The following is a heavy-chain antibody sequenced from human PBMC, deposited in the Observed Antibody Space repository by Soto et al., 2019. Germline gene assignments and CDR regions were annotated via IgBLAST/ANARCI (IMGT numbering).Heavy chain of an antibody. CDR2: FDPEDGET. Sequence: ASVKVSCKVSGYTLTELSMHWVRQAPGKGLEWMGGFDPEDGETIYAQKFQGRVTMTEDTSTDTAYMELSSLRSEDTAVYYCATDTLLWFGELLWPPHFDYWGQGTLVTVS. J-gene: IGHJ4*02. CDR3: ATDTLLWFGELLWPPHFDY. D-gene: IGHD3-10*01. CDR1: GYTLTELS. V-gene: IGHV1-24*01.